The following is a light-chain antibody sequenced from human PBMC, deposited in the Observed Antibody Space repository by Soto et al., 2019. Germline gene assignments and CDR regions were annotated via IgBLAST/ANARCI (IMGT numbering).Light chain of an antibody. V-gene: IGLV2-14*01. CDR3: SSYTSTSTLYV. Sequence: ALTQPASVSGSPGQSITISCTGTSNDIGGYKYVSWSQQHPGKAPKLIIYDVSNRPSGISNRFSGSKSGNTASLTISGLQAEDEADYYCSSYTSTSTLYVFGTGTKLTVL. CDR1: SNDIGGYKY. CDR2: DVS. J-gene: IGLJ1*01.